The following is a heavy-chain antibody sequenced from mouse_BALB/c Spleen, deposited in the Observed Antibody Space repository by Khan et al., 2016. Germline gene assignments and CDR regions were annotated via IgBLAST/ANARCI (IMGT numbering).Heavy chain of an antibody. CDR3: ARGVPDY. Sequence: EVQLQESGPGLVKPSQSLSLTCTVTGYSITSDYAWNWIRQFPGNKLEWMGYISDSGSTSYNPSLKSRISITRDTSKNQFFLQLNAVTTEDTATYYCARGVPDYWGQGTTLTVSS. D-gene: IGHD2-14*01. CDR1: GYSITSDYA. V-gene: IGHV3-2*02. CDR2: ISDSGST. J-gene: IGHJ2*01.